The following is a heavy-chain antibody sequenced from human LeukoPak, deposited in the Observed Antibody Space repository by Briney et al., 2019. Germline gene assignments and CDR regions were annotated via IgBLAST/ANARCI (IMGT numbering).Heavy chain of an antibody. D-gene: IGHD3-3*02. CDR3: AREYRALDY. V-gene: IGHV4-59*11. J-gene: IGHJ4*02. Sequence: SETLSLTCTVSGGSISSHYWSWIRQPPGKGLEWIGYIYYSGSTNYNPSLKSRVTISVDTSKNQFSLKLSSVTAADTAVYYCAREYRALDYWGQGTLVPVSS. CDR2: IYYSGST. CDR1: GGSISSHY.